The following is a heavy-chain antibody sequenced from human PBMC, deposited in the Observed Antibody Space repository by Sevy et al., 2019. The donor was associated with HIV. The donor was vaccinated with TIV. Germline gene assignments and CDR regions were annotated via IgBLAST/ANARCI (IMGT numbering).Heavy chain of an antibody. D-gene: IGHD2-15*01. CDR1: GFTFSSYG. CDR3: ARDPGYCSGGSCYYYYYYGMDV. Sequence: GGSLRLSCAASGFTFSSYGMHWVRQAPGKGLEWVAVIWYDGSNKYYADSVKGRSTISRDNSKNTLYLQMNSLRAEDTAVYYCARDPGYCSGGSCYYYYYYGMDVWGQGTTVTVSS. CDR2: IWYDGSNK. V-gene: IGHV3-33*01. J-gene: IGHJ6*02.